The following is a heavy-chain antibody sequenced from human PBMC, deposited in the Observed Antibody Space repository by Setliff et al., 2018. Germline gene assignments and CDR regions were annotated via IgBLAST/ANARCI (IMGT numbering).Heavy chain of an antibody. J-gene: IGHJ3*02. D-gene: IGHD1-26*01. V-gene: IGHV4-31*03. CDR2: IYYSGST. CDR3: ARDRRIVGARHAFDI. CDR1: GGSISSDGYY. Sequence: TLSLTCTVSGGSISSDGYYWSWIRQHPGKGLEWIGYIYYSGSTYYNPSLKSRVTISVDTSKNQFSLKLSSVTAADTAVYYCARDRRIVGARHAFDIWGQGTMVTVSS.